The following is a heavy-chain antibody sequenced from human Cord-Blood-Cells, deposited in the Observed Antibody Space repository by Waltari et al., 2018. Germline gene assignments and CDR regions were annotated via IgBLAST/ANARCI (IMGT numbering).Heavy chain of an antibody. CDR3: ARGLCNSSWSTSYWFDP. J-gene: IGHJ5*02. CDR2: INHSGST. CDR1: GGSFSGYA. D-gene: IGHD6-13*01. V-gene: IGHV4-34*01. Sequence: QVQLQQWGAGLLKPSETLSLTCAVYGGSFSGYAWSWIRQPPGKGLEWSGEINHSGSTNYNPALKSRVTISGDTSKNQFSLKLSSVTAADTAVYYCARGLCNSSWSTSYWFDPWGQGTLVTVSS.